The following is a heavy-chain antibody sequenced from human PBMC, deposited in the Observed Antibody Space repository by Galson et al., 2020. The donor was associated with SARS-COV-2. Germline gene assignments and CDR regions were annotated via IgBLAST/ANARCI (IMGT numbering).Heavy chain of an antibody. V-gene: IGHV4-39*01. Sequence: SETLSLTCTVSGGSISSRSYYWGWIRQPPGKGPEWIGSIYYSGSTYYNPSLKSRVTISVDTSKNQFSLKLSSVTAADTAVYYCATQYSGYDYGAFDIWGQGTMVTVSS. CDR2: IYYSGST. CDR1: GGSISSRSYY. CDR3: ATQYSGYDYGAFDI. J-gene: IGHJ3*02. D-gene: IGHD5-12*01.